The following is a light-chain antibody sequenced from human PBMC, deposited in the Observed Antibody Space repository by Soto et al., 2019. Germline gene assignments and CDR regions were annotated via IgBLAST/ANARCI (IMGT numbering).Light chain of an antibody. CDR3: QQHAHWPLT. J-gene: IGKJ4*01. V-gene: IGKV3-11*01. CDR2: EAS. Sequence: EIVLTQSPATLSLSPGERATLSCRASQSVGNNLARYQQKPGQAPGLLIYEASTRATGIPARFSGSGSGTDFTLTISSLEPEDFAVYYCQQHAHWPLTFGGGTKVDIK. CDR1: QSVGNN.